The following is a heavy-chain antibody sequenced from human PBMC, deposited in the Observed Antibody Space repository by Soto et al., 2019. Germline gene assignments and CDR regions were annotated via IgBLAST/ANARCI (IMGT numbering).Heavy chain of an antibody. CDR1: GFTFDDYG. CDR3: ARVSVTTVTDYYFDY. D-gene: IGHD4-17*01. V-gene: IGHV3-20*01. J-gene: IGHJ4*02. CDR2: INWNGGST. Sequence: EVQLVESGGGVVRPGGSLRLSCAASGFTFDDYGMSWVRQAPGKGLEWVSGINWNGGSTGYADSVKGRFTISRDNAKNCLYLQMNSLRAEDTALYHCARVSVTTVTDYYFDYWGQGTLVTVSS.